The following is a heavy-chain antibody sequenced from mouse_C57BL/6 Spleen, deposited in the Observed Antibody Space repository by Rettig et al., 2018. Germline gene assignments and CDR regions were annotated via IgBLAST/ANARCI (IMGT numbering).Heavy chain of an antibody. CDR2: INPGSGGT. D-gene: IGHD1-1*01. CDR3: ARDYYGSSGYFDV. CDR1: GYAFTNYL. V-gene: IGHV1-54*01. Sequence: QVQLQQSGAELVRPGTSVKVSCKASGYAFTNYLIEWVKQRPGQGLEWIGVINPGSGGTNSNEKFKGKATLTADKSSSTAYMQLSSLTSEDSAVYFCARDYYGSSGYFDVWGTGTTVTVSS. J-gene: IGHJ1*03.